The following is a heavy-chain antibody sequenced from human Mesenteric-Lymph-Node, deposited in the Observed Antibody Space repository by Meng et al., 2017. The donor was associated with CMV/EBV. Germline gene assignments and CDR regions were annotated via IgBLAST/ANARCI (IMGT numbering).Heavy chain of an antibody. Sequence: GTVAGGSISIYYLGCHRPAQGKELKWIGTIYYSERTDYNASLRSRVTMSLDTAKDQFTLRLSSVTAADTAVYYCVTSSGWTYYFDHWGQGTLVTVSS. CDR2: IYYSERT. CDR1: GGSISIYY. J-gene: IGHJ4*02. CDR3: VTSSGWTYYFDH. V-gene: IGHV4-59*12. D-gene: IGHD6-19*01.